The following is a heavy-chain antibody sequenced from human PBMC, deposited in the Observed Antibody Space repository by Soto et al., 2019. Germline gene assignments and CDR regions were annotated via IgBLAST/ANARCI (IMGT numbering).Heavy chain of an antibody. Sequence: GGSLRLSCAASGFNFNSYTINWVRQAPGKRLEWLSSISSSGYIFSTDSVRGRLNMSRDNAKNSGYLQINSLGAEDTAVYFCARDCSGGSCYPGMDVWGQGTTGTAP. CDR3: ARDCSGGSCYPGMDV. CDR2: ISSSGYI. V-gene: IGHV3-21*01. J-gene: IGHJ6*02. D-gene: IGHD2-15*01. CDR1: GFNFNSYT.